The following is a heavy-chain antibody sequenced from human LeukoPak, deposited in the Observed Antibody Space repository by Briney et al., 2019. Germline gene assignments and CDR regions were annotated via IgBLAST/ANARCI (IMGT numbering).Heavy chain of an antibody. D-gene: IGHD1-7*01. CDR1: GGSFSGYY. CDR3: ASTNWNYAS. Sequence: SETLSLTCAVYGGSFSGYYWSWIRQPPGKGLEWIGEINHSGSTNYNPSLKSRVTISVDTSKNQFSLKLSSVTAADTAVYYCASTNWNYASWGQGTLVTVSS. V-gene: IGHV4-34*01. CDR2: INHSGST. J-gene: IGHJ4*02.